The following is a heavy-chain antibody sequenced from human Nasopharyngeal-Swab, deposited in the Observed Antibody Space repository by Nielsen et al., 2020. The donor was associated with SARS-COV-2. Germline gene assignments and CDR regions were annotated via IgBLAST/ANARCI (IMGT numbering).Heavy chain of an antibody. CDR1: GSTVSSNY. D-gene: IGHD4-17*01. J-gene: IGHJ6*02. Sequence: ETLSPTCAASGSTVSSNYMSWVRQAPGKGLEWVSVIYSGGSTYYADSVKGRFTISRGNSKNTLYLQMNSLRAEDTAVYYCATTTWYYGMDVWGQGTTVTVSS. CDR2: IYSGGST. CDR3: ATTTWYYGMDV. V-gene: IGHV3-66*01.